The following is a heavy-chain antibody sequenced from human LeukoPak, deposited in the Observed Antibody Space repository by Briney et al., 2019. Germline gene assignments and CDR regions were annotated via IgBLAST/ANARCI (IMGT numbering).Heavy chain of an antibody. J-gene: IGHJ3*02. CDR2: IWYDGSVT. D-gene: IGHD2-15*01. CDR1: GFTFSSYV. CDR3: VGSPTTLGYCSGGRCYFDGFDI. V-gene: IGHV3-33*08. Sequence: PGGSLRLSCAASGFTFSSYVMNWVRQAPGKGLEWVAVIWYDGSVTYYADSVKGRFTISRDNSKNTVLLYMNSLTAEDTAVYYCVGSPTTLGYCSGGRCYFDGFDIWGQGTMVTVSS.